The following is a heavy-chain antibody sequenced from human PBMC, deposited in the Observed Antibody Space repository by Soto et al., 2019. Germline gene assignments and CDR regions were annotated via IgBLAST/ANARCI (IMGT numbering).Heavy chain of an antibody. Sequence: PGGSLRLSCTASGFTFCDYAMSWFRQAPGKGLEWVGFIRSKAYGGTTEYAASVKGRFTISRDDSKSIAYLQMNSLKTEDTAVYYCTGYCSSTSCSDAFDIWGQGTMVTVSS. CDR1: GFTFCDYA. V-gene: IGHV3-49*03. CDR3: TGYCSSTSCSDAFDI. CDR2: IRSKAYGGTT. D-gene: IGHD2-2*01. J-gene: IGHJ3*02.